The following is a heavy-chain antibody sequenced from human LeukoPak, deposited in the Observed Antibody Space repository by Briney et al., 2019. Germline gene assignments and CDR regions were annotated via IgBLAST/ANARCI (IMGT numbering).Heavy chain of an antibody. Sequence: GGSLRLSCAASGFTFSSYAMHWVRQAPGKGLEWVAVISYDGSNKYCADSVKGRFTISRDNSKNTLYLQMNSLRAEDTAVYYCARDGSSEWFDYWGQGTLVTVSS. CDR3: ARDGSSEWFDY. D-gene: IGHD1-26*01. V-gene: IGHV3-30-3*01. J-gene: IGHJ4*02. CDR2: ISYDGSNK. CDR1: GFTFSSYA.